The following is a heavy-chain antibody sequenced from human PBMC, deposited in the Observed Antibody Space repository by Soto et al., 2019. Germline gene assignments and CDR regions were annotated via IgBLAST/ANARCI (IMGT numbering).Heavy chain of an antibody. D-gene: IGHD1-1*01. Sequence: SETLSLTCTVSGGSISSGGYYWSWIRQHPGKGLEWIGYIYYSGSTYYNPSLKSRVTISVDTSKNQFSLKLSSVTAADTAVYYCARTQRDFTHWFDPWGQGTLVTVSS. CDR2: IYYSGST. V-gene: IGHV4-31*03. CDR3: ARTQRDFTHWFDP. J-gene: IGHJ5*02. CDR1: GGSISSGGYY.